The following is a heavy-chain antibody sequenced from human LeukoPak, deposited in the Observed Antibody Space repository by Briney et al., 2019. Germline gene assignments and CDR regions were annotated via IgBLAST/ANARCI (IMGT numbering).Heavy chain of an antibody. CDR3: ARDRMVRGVIGSEGFDD. CDR1: GFTVSSNY. CDR2: IYSGGST. D-gene: IGHD3-10*01. V-gene: IGHV3-66*01. J-gene: IGHJ4*02. Sequence: PGGSLRLSCAASGFTVSSNYMSWVRQAPGKGLEWVSVIYSGGSTYYADSVKGRFTISRDNSKNTLYLQMNSLRAEDTAVYYCARDRMVRGVIGSEGFDDWGQGTLVTVSS.